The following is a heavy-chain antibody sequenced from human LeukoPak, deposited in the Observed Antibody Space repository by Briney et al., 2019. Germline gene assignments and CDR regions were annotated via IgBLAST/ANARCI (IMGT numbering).Heavy chain of an antibody. D-gene: IGHD6-19*01. Sequence: GESLKISCQASGYTFNTYWIGWVRQMPGKGLEWMGIINPGDSDPRYSPSFQGRATISADRSISTAYLQWSSLKASDTAMYYCARARLPGVTVAVGYWGQGTLVSVSS. J-gene: IGHJ4*02. CDR3: ARARLPGVTVAVGY. CDR2: INPGDSDP. V-gene: IGHV5-51*01. CDR1: GYTFNTYW.